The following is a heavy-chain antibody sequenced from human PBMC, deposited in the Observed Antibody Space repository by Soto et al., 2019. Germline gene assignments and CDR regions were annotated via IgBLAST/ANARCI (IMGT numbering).Heavy chain of an antibody. CDR3: ARGLTPPGAPAWYYFDS. V-gene: IGHV4-4*07. CDR1: GASITGSSY. Sequence: QVQLQESVPGLMKASETLSLTCTVSGASITGSSYWSWIRQPAGKGLEWIGRFSLSGTTNYNPSLRSRVTMSADVSKNQFSLRLTSVTAADTALYYCARGLTPPGAPAWYYFDSWGQGTLVTVSS. J-gene: IGHJ4*02. D-gene: IGHD2-8*02. CDR2: FSLSGTT.